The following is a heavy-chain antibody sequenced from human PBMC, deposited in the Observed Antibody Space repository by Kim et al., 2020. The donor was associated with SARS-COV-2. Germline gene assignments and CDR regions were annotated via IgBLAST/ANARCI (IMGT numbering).Heavy chain of an antibody. CDR2: INTDGSIT. Sequence: GGSLRLSCAASGFTFSSNLMSWVRQPPGKGLVWVSRINTDGSITSYADSVKGRFTISRDNAKNTLYLQMNSLRAEDTAVYYCARGLSQSPSNLDVWGQGT. CDR1: GFTFSSNL. CDR3: ARGLSQSPSNLDV. D-gene: IGHD3-3*02. J-gene: IGHJ6*02. V-gene: IGHV3-74*01.